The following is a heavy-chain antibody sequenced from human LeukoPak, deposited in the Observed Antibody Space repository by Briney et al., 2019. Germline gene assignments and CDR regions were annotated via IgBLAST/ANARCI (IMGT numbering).Heavy chain of an antibody. J-gene: IGHJ4*02. CDR1: GDSLNSNY. D-gene: IGHD2-15*01. CDR3: ARLLAGCPGGRCRAHFDY. Sequence: SETLSLTCSVSGDSLNSNYWSWMRQPPGNGLEWIGYIYYGVSTTYHPSLTSRVRMPVDTSKNQFSLNLSSVTAADTAVYHCARLLAGCPGGRCRAHFDYWGQGTLVTVSS. V-gene: IGHV4-59*01. CDR2: IYYGVST.